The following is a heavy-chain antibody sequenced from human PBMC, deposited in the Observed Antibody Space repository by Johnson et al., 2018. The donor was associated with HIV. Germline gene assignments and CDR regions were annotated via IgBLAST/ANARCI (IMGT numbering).Heavy chain of an antibody. D-gene: IGHD6-13*01. V-gene: IGHV3-30*04. CDR1: GFTFSIYA. J-gene: IGHJ3*02. CDR3: ASAEIAAAATGHDAFDI. CDR2: ISYDGSNK. Sequence: QVQLVESGGGVVQPGRSLRLSCAASGFTFSIYAMHWVSQAPGKGLEWVAVISYDGSNKYYADSVKGRFTISRDNSKNTLYLKMNSLRAEDTAVYYCASAEIAAAATGHDAFDIWGQGTMVTVSS.